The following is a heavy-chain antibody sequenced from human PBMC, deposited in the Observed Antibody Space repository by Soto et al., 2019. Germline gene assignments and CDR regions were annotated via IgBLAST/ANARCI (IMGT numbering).Heavy chain of an antibody. CDR2: IIPIFGTA. J-gene: IGHJ4*02. D-gene: IGHD3-3*01. CDR3: ARGGTIFGVVTEVGYFDY. Sequence: QVQLVQSGAEVKKPGSSVKVSCKASGGTFGSYAISWVRQAPGLGLEWMGGIIPIFGTANYAQKFQGRVTITADESTSTAYMELSSLRSEDTAVYYCARGGTIFGVVTEVGYFDYWGQGTLVTVSS. V-gene: IGHV1-69*01. CDR1: GGTFGSYA.